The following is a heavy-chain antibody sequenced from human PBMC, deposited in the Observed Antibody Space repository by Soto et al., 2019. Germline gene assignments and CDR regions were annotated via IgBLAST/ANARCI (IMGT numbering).Heavy chain of an antibody. CDR1: GFTFSSYW. Sequence: GGSLRLSCAASGFTFSSYWMSWVRQAPGKGLEWVAVIWTDGSYEYYADSVMGRFTISRDNSKNTLYLQMNSLGAEDTAVYYCARAGHDSSGYYYGGIDYWGPGTLVTVSS. J-gene: IGHJ4*02. CDR2: IWTDGSYE. CDR3: ARAGHDSSGYYYGGIDY. D-gene: IGHD3-22*01. V-gene: IGHV3-33*08.